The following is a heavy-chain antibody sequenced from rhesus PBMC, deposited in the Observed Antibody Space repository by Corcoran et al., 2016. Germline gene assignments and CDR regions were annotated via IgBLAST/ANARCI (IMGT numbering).Heavy chain of an antibody. CDR1: GFFISSTY. CDR2: ISGSDGST. CDR3: ATSVYTGRYFDI. Sequence: QLQLQESGPGLVKPSETLSLTCAVSGFFISSTYWIWLRRPPGKGLEWIGRISGSDGSTDYNPALNSRVTISTDTSKKQFSLKLSSVTAADTTVYYCATSVYTGRYFDIWGPGTPVTISS. V-gene: IGHV4-173*01. J-gene: IGHJ2*01. D-gene: IGHD5-24*01.